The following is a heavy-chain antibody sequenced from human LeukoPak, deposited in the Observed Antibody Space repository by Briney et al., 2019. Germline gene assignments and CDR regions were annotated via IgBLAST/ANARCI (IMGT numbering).Heavy chain of an antibody. CDR2: VYCSGST. Sequence: PSETLSLTCTVSGGSISSNSYYWGWIRQPPGKGLEWIGNVYCSGSTNYNPSLKSRVTISVDTSKNQFSLKLSSVTAADTAVYYCARRYSSGWYGHFDYWGQGTLVTVSS. CDR1: GGSISSNSYY. D-gene: IGHD6-19*01. J-gene: IGHJ4*02. V-gene: IGHV4-39*01. CDR3: ARRYSSGWYGHFDY.